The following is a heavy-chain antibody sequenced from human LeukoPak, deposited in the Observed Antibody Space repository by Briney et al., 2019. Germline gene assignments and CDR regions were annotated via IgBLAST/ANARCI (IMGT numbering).Heavy chain of an antibody. CDR3: ARLFGAPSDY. J-gene: IGHJ4*02. D-gene: IGHD3-10*02. CDR2: INHSGST. CDR1: GGSFSGYY. V-gene: IGHV4-34*01. Sequence: PSETLSLTCAVYGGSFSGYYWSWIRQPPGKGLEWIGEINHSGSTNYNPSLKSRVTISVDTSENQFSLKLSSVTAADTAVYYCARLFGAPSDYWGQGTLVTVSS.